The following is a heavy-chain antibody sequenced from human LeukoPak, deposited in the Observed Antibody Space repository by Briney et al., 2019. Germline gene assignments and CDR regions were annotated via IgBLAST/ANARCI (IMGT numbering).Heavy chain of an antibody. CDR3: ARHGGSGPMHYYMDV. D-gene: IGHD3-10*01. CDR1: GGSFSGYY. J-gene: IGHJ6*03. V-gene: IGHV4-34*01. Sequence: SETLSLTCAVYGGSFSGYYWSWIRQPPGKGLEWIGEINHSGSTNYNPSLKSRVTISVDTSKNQFSLKLSSVTAADTAVCYCARHGGSGPMHYYMDVWGKGTTVTISS. CDR2: INHSGST.